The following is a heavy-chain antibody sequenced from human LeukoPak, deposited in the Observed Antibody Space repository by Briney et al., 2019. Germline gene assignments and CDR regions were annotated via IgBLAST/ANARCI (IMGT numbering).Heavy chain of an antibody. Sequence: ASVKVSCKASGYTFTSYDINWVRQATGQGLEWMGWMNPNSGNTGYAQKLQGRVTMTTDTSTSTAYMEPRSLRSDDTAVYYCARDPGEQQLALFDYWGQGTLVTVSS. CDR3: ARDPGEQQLALFDY. CDR2: MNPNSGNT. V-gene: IGHV1-8*01. CDR1: GYTFTSYD. D-gene: IGHD6-13*01. J-gene: IGHJ4*02.